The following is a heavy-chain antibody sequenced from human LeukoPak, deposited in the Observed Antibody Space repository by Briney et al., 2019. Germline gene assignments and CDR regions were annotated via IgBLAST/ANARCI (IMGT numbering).Heavy chain of an antibody. V-gene: IGHV3-64D*06. CDR2: ISSNGGST. Sequence: PGGSLRLSCSASGSTFSSYAMHWLRQAPGKGLEYVSAISSNGGSTYYADSVKGRFTISRDNSKNTLYLQMSSLRAEDTAVYYCVKDWAAMVSGGGYWGQGTLVTVSS. CDR3: VKDWAAMVSGGGY. J-gene: IGHJ4*02. D-gene: IGHD5-18*01. CDR1: GSTFSSYA.